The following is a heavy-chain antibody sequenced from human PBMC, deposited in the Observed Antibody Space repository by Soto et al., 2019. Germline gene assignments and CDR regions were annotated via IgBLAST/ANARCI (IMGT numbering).Heavy chain of an antibody. CDR2: IYNSGST. CDR1: GGSISSSNW. D-gene: IGHD6-19*01. J-gene: IGHJ5*02. V-gene: IGHV4-4*02. Sequence: SETLSLTCAVSGGSISSSNWWSWVRQPPGKGLEWIGEIYNSGSTNYNPSLKSRVTISVDKSKNEFSLKMISVTAADTAVYYCARKQWVVPNWFDPWGQGTRVTVSS. CDR3: ARKQWVVPNWFDP.